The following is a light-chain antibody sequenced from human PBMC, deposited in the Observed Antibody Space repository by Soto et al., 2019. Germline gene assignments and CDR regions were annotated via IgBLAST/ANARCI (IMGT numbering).Light chain of an antibody. CDR1: SSDVGSYNL. V-gene: IGLV2-23*01. CDR3: CSYAGSSLV. Sequence: QSALTQPASESGSPGQSITISCTGTSSDVGSYNLVSWYQQHPGKAPKLMIYEGSKRPSGVSNRFSGSKSGNTASLTISGLQAEDDADYYCCSYAGSSLVFGGGTKVTVL. J-gene: IGLJ2*01. CDR2: EGS.